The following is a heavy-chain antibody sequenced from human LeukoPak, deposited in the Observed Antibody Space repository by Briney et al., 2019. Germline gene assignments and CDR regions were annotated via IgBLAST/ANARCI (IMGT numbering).Heavy chain of an antibody. CDR2: IYTSGST. D-gene: IGHD2-2*01. J-gene: IGHJ6*03. CDR1: GGSISSYY. V-gene: IGHV4-4*09. Sequence: PSETLSLTCTVSGGSISSYYWSWIRQPPGKGLEWIGYIYTSGSTNYNPSLKSRVTISVDTSKNQFSLKLSSVTAADTAVYYCASLPQPMPYYYYYMDVCGKGTTVTVSS. CDR3: ASLPQPMPYYYYYMDV.